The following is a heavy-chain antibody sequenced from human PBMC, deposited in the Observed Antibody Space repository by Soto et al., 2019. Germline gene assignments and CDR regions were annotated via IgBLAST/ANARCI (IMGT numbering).Heavy chain of an antibody. CDR1: GGTFSSYA. D-gene: IGHD3-10*01. V-gene: IGHV1-69*01. Sequence: QVQLVQSGAEVKKPGSSVKVSCKASGGTFSSYAISWVRQAPGQGLEWMGGIIPIFGTANYAQKFQGRVTITADESTGTAYMELSSLRAEDTAVYYCARLLLWLGEAYRDWYFDLWGRGTLVTVSS. CDR2: IIPIFGTA. CDR3: ARLLLWLGEAYRDWYFDL. J-gene: IGHJ2*01.